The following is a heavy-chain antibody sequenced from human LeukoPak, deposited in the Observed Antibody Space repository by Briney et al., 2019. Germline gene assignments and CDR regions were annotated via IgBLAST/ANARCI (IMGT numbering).Heavy chain of an antibody. CDR3: ASDGSSGLLDI. J-gene: IGHJ3*02. V-gene: IGHV3-73*01. CDR1: GFTFSGSA. D-gene: IGHD3-22*01. CDR2: IRSKANSCAT. Sequence: GGSLRLSCAASGFTFSGSAMHWVRQASGKGLEWVGRIRSKANSCATAYAASVKGRFTISRDDSKNTAYLQMNSLKTEDTAVYYCASDGSSGLLDIWGQGTMVTVSS.